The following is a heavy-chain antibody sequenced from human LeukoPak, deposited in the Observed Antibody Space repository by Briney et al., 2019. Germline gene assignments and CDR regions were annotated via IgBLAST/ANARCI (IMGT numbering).Heavy chain of an antibody. Sequence: PSETLSLTCTVSGGSISSYYWSWLRQPPGKGLEWIGYIYYSGSTNYNPSLKSRVTISVDTSKNQFSLKLSSVTAADTAVYYCARGATPRDYWGQGTLVTVSS. CDR1: GGSISSYY. J-gene: IGHJ4*02. V-gene: IGHV4-59*08. CDR3: ARGATPRDY. D-gene: IGHD1-26*01. CDR2: IYYSGST.